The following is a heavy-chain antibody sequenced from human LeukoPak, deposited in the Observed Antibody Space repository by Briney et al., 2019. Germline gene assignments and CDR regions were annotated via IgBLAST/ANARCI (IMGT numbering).Heavy chain of an antibody. Sequence: GRSLRLSCAASGCTFSSYAMHWVRQAPGKGLEWVAVISYDGSNKYYADSVKGRFTISRDNSKNTLYMQMTRLRAEDTAVYYWAREVAHFGGDCYSRIDYWGQGTLVTVSS. CDR3: AREVAHFGGDCYSRIDY. D-gene: IGHD2-21*02. J-gene: IGHJ4*02. CDR1: GCTFSSYA. CDR2: ISYDGSNK. V-gene: IGHV3-30-3*01.